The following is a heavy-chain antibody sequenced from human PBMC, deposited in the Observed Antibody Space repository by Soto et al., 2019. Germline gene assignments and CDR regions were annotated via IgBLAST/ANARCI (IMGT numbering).Heavy chain of an antibody. D-gene: IGHD3-3*01. CDR3: TRDFFGRWTIDY. CDR2: LAHDALNI. V-gene: IGHV3-30*03. CDR1: VFAFTKYG. J-gene: IGHJ4*02. Sequence: SLRLSCAASVFAFTKYGFHWVLQAPGKGLEWVAGLAHDALNIYYADSVRGRFSISRDNPEQTVYLQMSSLRVEDTAVYYCTRDFFGRWTIDYWGQGILVTFSS.